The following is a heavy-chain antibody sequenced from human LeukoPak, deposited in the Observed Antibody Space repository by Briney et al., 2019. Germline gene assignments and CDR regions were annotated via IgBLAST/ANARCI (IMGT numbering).Heavy chain of an antibody. Sequence: PGGSLRLSCAASGFTFNNYAMHWVRQPPEKGLEWVAVVTYDGNNQYYADSVKGRFTVSRDNAGNSLYLQMNSLRAEDTALYYCARDLGYYHGSGSHFPLQYWGPGTRVTVSA. D-gene: IGHD3-10*01. J-gene: IGHJ4*02. V-gene: IGHV3-30-3*01. CDR2: VTYDGNNQ. CDR3: ARDLGYYHGSGSHFPLQY. CDR1: GFTFNNYA.